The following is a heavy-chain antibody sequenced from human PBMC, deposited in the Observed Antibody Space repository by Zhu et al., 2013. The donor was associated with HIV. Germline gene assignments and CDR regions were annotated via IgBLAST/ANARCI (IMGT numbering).Heavy chain of an antibody. CDR1: GYTFTSYY. Sequence: QVQLVQSGAEVKKPGASVKVSCKASGYTFTSYYMHWVRQAPGQGLEWMGIINPSGGSTSYAQKFQGRVTMTRDTSTSTVYMELSSLRSEDTAVYYCAMAGHYYDSSGYIDAFDIWGQGTMVTVSS. V-gene: IGHV1-46*01. D-gene: IGHD3-22*01. CDR3: AMAGHYYDSSGYIDAFDI. CDR2: INPSGGST. J-gene: IGHJ3*02.